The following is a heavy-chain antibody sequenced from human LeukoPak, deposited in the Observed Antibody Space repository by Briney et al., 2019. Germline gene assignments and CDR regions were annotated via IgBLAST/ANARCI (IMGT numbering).Heavy chain of an antibody. J-gene: IGHJ6*03. Sequence: SETLSLTCSVSDDSITMYYWTWIREPPGKGLEWIGYVDHTGGTNFNPSLNGRVSISRDTTNNLFSLRLRSVTAADTAVYFRARGRVSSSTWYSTYYYYFYMDVWGKGTTVTVSS. CDR1: DDSITMYY. V-gene: IGHV4-59*01. D-gene: IGHD1-1*01. CDR3: ARGRVSSSTWYSTYYYYFYMDV. CDR2: VDHTGGT.